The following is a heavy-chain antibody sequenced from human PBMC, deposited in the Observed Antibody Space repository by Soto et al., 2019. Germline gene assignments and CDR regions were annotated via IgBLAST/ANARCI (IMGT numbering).Heavy chain of an antibody. CDR3: ARHYYLTAASDY. Sequence: EVRLVQSGAEVKKPGESLKISCQASGYSFRSYWISWVRQMPGRGLEWLGRIDGGDSYTKYNPSFEGHVTMSLDESISTAYLQWSSLKASDTATYFCARHYYLTAASDYWGQGTVVTVSS. D-gene: IGHD1-26*01. V-gene: IGHV5-10-1*01. CDR2: IDGGDSYT. J-gene: IGHJ4*02. CDR1: GYSFRSYW.